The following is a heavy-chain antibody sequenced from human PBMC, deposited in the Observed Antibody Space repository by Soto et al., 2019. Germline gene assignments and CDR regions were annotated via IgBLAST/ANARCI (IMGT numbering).Heavy chain of an antibody. J-gene: IGHJ4*02. CDR1: GFPFRSYW. D-gene: IGHD6-19*01. V-gene: IGHV3-74*01. Sequence: EVQLVESGGGLVQPGGSLRLSCAASGFPFRSYWMHWVRQAPGKGLVWVSRINTDGSGGSGTAYADSVRGRFTISRDNARNALYLQMNSLRAEDTGVYYCSKVHSSGSASLDYWGQGTLVIVSS. CDR2: INTDGSGGSGT. CDR3: SKVHSSGSASLDY.